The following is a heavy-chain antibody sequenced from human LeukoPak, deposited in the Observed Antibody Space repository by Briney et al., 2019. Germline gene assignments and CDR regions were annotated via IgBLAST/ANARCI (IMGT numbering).Heavy chain of an antibody. D-gene: IGHD1-14*01. Sequence: PSETLSLTCAVYGGSFSGYYWSWIRHPPGKGLEWIGEINHSGSTNYNPSLKSRVTISVDTSKNQFSLRLSSVTAADTAVYYCARGRGRSYFDYWGQGTLVTVSS. CDR2: INHSGST. V-gene: IGHV4-34*01. CDR3: ARGRGRSYFDY. CDR1: GGSFSGYY. J-gene: IGHJ4*02.